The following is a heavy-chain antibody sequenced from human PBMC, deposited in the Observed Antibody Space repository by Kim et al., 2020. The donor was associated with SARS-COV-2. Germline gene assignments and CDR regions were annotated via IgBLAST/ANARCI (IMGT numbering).Heavy chain of an antibody. J-gene: IGHJ6*02. CDR3: ARENPAYCDSSSCKGMDV. CDR2: ISSSGTYT. CDR1: AFTFSSYA. Sequence: GGSLRLSCAASAFTFSSYAMGWVRQAPGKGLEWVSAISSSGTYTYYADSVRGRFTISRDNSKNTLFLQMNSLRAEDTAVYYCARENPAYCDSSSCKGMDVWGQGTTVTVSS. D-gene: IGHD2-2*01. V-gene: IGHV3-23*01.